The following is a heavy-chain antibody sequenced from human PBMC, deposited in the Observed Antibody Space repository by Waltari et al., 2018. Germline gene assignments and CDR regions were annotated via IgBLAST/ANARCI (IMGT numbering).Heavy chain of an antibody. CDR2: IYNSGST. D-gene: IGHD6-6*01. V-gene: IGHV4-4*02. CDR1: GGSISSSNW. J-gene: IGHJ5*02. CDR3: ARAAPIEYSSSGGNNWFDP. Sequence: QVQLQESGPGLVKPSGTLSLTCAVSGGSISSSNWWSWVRQPPGKGLEWIGEIYNSGSTNYNPSLKSRVTISVDKAKNQFSLKLSSVTAADTAVYYCARAAPIEYSSSGGNNWFDPWGQGTLVTVSS.